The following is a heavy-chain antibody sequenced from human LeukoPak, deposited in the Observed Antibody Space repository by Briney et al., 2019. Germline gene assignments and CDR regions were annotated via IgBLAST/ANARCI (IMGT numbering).Heavy chain of an antibody. Sequence: PSETLSLTCTVSGGSISSYYWSWIRQPPGKGLEWIGYIYYSGSTNYNPSLKSRVTISVDTSKNQFSLKLSSVTAADTAVYYCARTTVNRYYYYYMDVWGKGTTATVSS. V-gene: IGHV4-59*01. CDR3: ARTTVNRYYYYYMDV. CDR2: IYYSGST. J-gene: IGHJ6*03. CDR1: GGSISSYY. D-gene: IGHD4-11*01.